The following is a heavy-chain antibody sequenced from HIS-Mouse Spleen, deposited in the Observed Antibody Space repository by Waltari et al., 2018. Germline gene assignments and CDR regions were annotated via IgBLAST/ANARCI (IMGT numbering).Heavy chain of an antibody. V-gene: IGHV4-4*07. CDR2: IYTSGST. D-gene: IGHD2-15*01. J-gene: IGHJ4*02. CDR1: GGSISSYY. CDR3: ARYCSGGSCYGGSFDY. Sequence: QVQLQESGPGLVKPSETLSLTCTVSGGSISSYYWSWIRQPAGKGLGWVGRIYTSGSTNYNPPLKSRGTMSVDPAKNQCSLSLSSVTAADTAVYYCARYCSGGSCYGGSFDYWGQGTLVTVSS.